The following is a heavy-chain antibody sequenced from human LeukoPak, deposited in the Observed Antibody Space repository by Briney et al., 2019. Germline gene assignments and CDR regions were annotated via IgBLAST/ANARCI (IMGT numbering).Heavy chain of an antibody. CDR1: GFTFSSYW. Sequence: GGSLRLSCAASGFTFSSYWMHWVRQAPGEGLEWVSRINTDGSSTSYADSVKGRFTMSRDNAKNTLYLQMNSLRAEDTAVYYCARVDYWGQGTLVTVSS. V-gene: IGHV3-74*01. CDR2: INTDGSST. CDR3: ARVDY. J-gene: IGHJ4*02.